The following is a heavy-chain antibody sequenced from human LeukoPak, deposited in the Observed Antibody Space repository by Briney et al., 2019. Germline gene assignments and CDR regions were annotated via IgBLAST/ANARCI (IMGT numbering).Heavy chain of an antibody. V-gene: IGHV3-48*01. CDR2: ISSSSSTI. D-gene: IGHD3-22*01. J-gene: IGHJ4*02. CDR1: GFTFSSYS. CDR3: AKDPPYYYDSRIGFEY. Sequence: PGGSLRLSCAASGFTFSSYSMNWVRQAPGRGLEWVSYISSSSSTIYYADSVKGRFTISRDNSKNTLYLQMNSLRAEDTAVYYCAKDPPYYYDSRIGFEYWGQGTLVTVSS.